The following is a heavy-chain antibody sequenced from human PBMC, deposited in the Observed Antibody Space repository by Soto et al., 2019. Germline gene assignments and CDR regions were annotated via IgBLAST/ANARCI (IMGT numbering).Heavy chain of an antibody. J-gene: IGHJ5*02. CDR2: ISGSGGST. D-gene: IGHD6-13*01. CDR3: AKEPMYSSSWYWFDP. Sequence: GGSLRLSCAASGFTFSSYAMSWVRQAPGKGLEWVSAISGSGGSTYYADSVKGRFTISRDNSKNTLYLQMNSLRAEDTAVYYFAKEPMYSSSWYWFDPWGQGTLVTVSS. V-gene: IGHV3-23*01. CDR1: GFTFSSYA.